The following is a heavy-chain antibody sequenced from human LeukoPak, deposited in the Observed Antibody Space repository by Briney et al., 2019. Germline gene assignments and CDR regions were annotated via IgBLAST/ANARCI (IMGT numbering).Heavy chain of an antibody. CDR2: ISSSGSTI. Sequence: GGSLRLSCAASGFTFSDYYMSWIRQAPGKGLEWVSYISSSGSTIYYADSVKGRFTISRTHAKNSLYLQMNSLGAEGTAVYYWARVLRGVVSPWSQGTLVTVSS. CDR3: ARVLRGVVSP. V-gene: IGHV3-11*01. CDR1: GFTFSDYY. J-gene: IGHJ5*02. D-gene: IGHD3-10*01.